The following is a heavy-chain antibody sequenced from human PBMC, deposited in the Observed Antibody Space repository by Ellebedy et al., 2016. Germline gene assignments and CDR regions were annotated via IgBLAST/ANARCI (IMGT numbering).Heavy chain of an antibody. V-gene: IGHV4-39*01. Sequence: SETLSLTXTVSGGSVRSSSYYWDWIRQPPGKGLEWIGSMYYRGSTNYNPSLKSRVTISVDTSKNQFSLKLTSVTAADTAVYYCASRPNWYFDLWGHGTLVTVSS. J-gene: IGHJ2*01. CDR2: MYYRGST. CDR1: GGSVRSSSYY. CDR3: ASRPNWYFDL.